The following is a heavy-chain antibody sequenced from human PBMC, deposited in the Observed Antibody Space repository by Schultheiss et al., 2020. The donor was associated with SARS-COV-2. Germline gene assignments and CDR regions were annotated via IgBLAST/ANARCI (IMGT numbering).Heavy chain of an antibody. CDR2: ISWNSGSI. J-gene: IGHJ4*02. D-gene: IGHD6-6*01. CDR3: ARVRAAHRNFDY. CDR1: GFTFDDYA. V-gene: IGHV3-9*01. Sequence: GGSLRLSCAASGFTFDDYAMHWVRQAPGKGLEWVSGISWNSGSIGYADSVKGRFTISRDNAKNTLYLQMNSLRAEDTAVYYCARVRAAHRNFDYWGQGTLVTVSS.